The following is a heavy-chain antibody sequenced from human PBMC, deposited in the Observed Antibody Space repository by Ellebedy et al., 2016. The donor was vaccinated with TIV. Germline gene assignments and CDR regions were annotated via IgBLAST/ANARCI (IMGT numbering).Heavy chain of an antibody. CDR2: IYQDGGDQ. CDR3: ARRGSYGDYSVQVNSWFDL. Sequence: PGGSLRLSCAASGFTFRSYWMAWVRQAPGKGLEWVANIYQDGGDQHYVDSVKGRFTISRDNAKNSMFVQMNSLRAEDTGMYYCARRGSYGDYSVQVNSWFDLWGQGTLVTVS. CDR1: GFTFRSYW. D-gene: IGHD4-17*01. V-gene: IGHV3-7*01. J-gene: IGHJ5*02.